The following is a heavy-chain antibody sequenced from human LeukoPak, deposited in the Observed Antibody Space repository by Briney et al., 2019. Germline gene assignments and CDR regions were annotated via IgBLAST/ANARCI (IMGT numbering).Heavy chain of an antibody. CDR2: ITASGGGT. J-gene: IGHJ4*02. CDR1: GFTFSSYA. Sequence: GGSLRLSCAASGFTFSSYAMSWVRQTPGKGLEWVSGITASGGGTYHADSVKGRFTISRDNSINTLNLQMNNLRAEDTAIYYCAKGLGFWSGYYTPFDYWGQGSSVTVSS. V-gene: IGHV3-23*01. D-gene: IGHD3-3*01. CDR3: AKGLGFWSGYYTPFDY.